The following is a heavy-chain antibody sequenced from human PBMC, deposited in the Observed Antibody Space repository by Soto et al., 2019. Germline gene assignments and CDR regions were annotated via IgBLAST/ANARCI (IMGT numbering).Heavy chain of an antibody. V-gene: IGHV3-48*02. CDR3: ARAAGGYDYYCGMVV. Sequence: GGSLRLSCAASGFTFSSYSMNWVRQAPGKGLEWVSYISSSSSSIYYADSVKGRFTISRDNAKNSLYLQMNSLTDEDTAVYYCARAAGGYDYYCGMVVGSHGNTVTASS. CDR1: GFTFSSYS. J-gene: IGHJ6*02. CDR2: ISSSSSSI. D-gene: IGHD3-22*01.